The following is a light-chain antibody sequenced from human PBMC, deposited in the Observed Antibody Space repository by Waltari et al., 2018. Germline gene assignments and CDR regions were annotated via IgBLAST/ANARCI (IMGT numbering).Light chain of an antibody. J-gene: IGLJ1*01. CDR1: SSDVGGYGF. Sequence: QSALTQPASVSGSPGQSLTIPCTGTSSDVGGYGFVSWYQQYPGKAPKLLIYEVANRFSGVSNRFSGSKSGNTASLTISGLQPEDEADYYCSSHTSTVPHVFGTGTRVAVV. V-gene: IGLV2-14*01. CDR3: SSHTSTVPHV. CDR2: EVA.